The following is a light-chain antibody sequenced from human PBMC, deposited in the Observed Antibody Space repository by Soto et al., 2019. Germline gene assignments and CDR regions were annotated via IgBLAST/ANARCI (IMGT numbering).Light chain of an antibody. CDR2: DVS. V-gene: IGLV2-14*03. Sequence: QSALTQPASVSGSPGQSITISCTGTSSDVGGYNYVSWYQHHPGKAPKLMIYDVSNRPSGVSNRFSGSKSGNTASLTISGLQAEDEADYYCSSYTSSSTVVFGGGTTLTVL. J-gene: IGLJ2*01. CDR1: SSDVGGYNY. CDR3: SSYTSSSTVV.